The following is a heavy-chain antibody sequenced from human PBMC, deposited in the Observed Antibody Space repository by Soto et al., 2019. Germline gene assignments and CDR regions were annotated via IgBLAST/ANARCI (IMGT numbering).Heavy chain of an antibody. CDR1: GCTFSSYS. Sequence: PGGSLRHSCASSGCTFSSYSMNWVRQATGKGLEWVSYISSSSSTIYYADSVEGRFTISRDNAKNSLYLQMNSLRAEDTAVYYCASLNWNYSMYYYYGMDVWGQGTTVTVSS. V-gene: IGHV3-48*04. J-gene: IGHJ6*02. CDR3: ASLNWNYSMYYYYGMDV. CDR2: ISSSSSTI. D-gene: IGHD1-7*01.